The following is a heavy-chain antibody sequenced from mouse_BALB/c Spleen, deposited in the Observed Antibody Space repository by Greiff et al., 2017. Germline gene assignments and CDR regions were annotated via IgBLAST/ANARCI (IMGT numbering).Heavy chain of an antibody. D-gene: IGHD2-1*01. Sequence: EVQLQQSGPELVKPGASVRISCKASGYTFTSYYIHWVKQRPGQGLEWIGWIYPENGNTIYDPKFQGKASITADTSSNTAYLQLSSLTSEDTAVYYCARGGNPFAYWGQGTLVTVSA. CDR3: ARGGNPFAY. V-gene: IGHV14-1*02. CDR2: IYPENGNT. J-gene: IGHJ3*01. CDR1: GYTFTSYY.